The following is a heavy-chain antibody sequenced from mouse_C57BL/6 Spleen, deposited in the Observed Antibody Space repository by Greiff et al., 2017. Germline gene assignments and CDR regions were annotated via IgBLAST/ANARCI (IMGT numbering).Heavy chain of an antibody. CDR3: AREGYYGYFDV. V-gene: IGHV5-16*01. CDR2: INYDGSST. CDR1: GFTFSDYY. Sequence: EVQRVESEGGLVQPGSSMKLSCTASGFTFSDYYMAWVRQVPEKGLEWVANINYDGSSTYYLDSLKSRFIISRDNAKNILYLQMSSLKSEDTATYYCAREGYYGYFDVWGTGTTVTVSS. D-gene: IGHD2-2*01. J-gene: IGHJ1*03.